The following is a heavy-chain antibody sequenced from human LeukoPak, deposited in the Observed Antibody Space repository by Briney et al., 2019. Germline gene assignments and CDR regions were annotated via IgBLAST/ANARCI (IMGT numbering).Heavy chain of an antibody. V-gene: IGHV4-59*01. CDR3: ATGETGSTLGGY. D-gene: IGHD1-1*01. CDR1: GGPLSAYY. J-gene: IGHJ4*02. Sequence: SETLSLTCTVSGGPLSAYYWTWIRQPPGKGLEWIGYIYDSGTTNYNPSLKSRVTISVDTSKNQFSLKLTSVTAADTAVYYCATGETGSTLGGYWGQGTLVTVSS. CDR2: IYDSGTT.